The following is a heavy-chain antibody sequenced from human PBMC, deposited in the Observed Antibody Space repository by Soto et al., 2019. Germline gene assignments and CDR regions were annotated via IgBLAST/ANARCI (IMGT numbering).Heavy chain of an antibody. J-gene: IGHJ4*01. D-gene: IGHD6-19*01. CDR2: IYHGGTT. V-gene: IGHV4-38-2*02. Sequence: PSETLSLTCTVSGYSISSGSSWACIRQPPGKGPEWIASIYHGGTTFYNPSLKSRITISVDTSNNQFSLKLTAVTAADTAVYYCARVHVMVVAGSTFDYWGHGTLVTVSS. CDR1: GYSISSGSS. CDR3: ARVHVMVVAGSTFDY.